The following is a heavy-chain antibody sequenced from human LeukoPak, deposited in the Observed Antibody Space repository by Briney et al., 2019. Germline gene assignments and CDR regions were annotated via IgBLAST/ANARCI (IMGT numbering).Heavy chain of an antibody. Sequence: GGSLRLSCAASGFTFSSYEMNRVRQAPGKGLEWVSYISSGSSSIFYADSVKGRFTISGDNSKNSLYLQMNSLRVEDTAVYYCARGGIAARFAYWGQGTQVTVSS. J-gene: IGHJ4*02. CDR2: ISSGSSSI. D-gene: IGHD6-6*01. CDR3: ARGGIAARFAY. CDR1: GFTFSSYE. V-gene: IGHV3-48*03.